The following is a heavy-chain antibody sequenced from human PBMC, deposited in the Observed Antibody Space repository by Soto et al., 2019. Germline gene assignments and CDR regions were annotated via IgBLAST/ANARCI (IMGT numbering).Heavy chain of an antibody. CDR3: AKDSGYNYGYFRWFDP. CDR2: IYNRGSA. Sequence: SETLSLTCIVSGGSVNSGGHYWSWIRQPPGKGLEWIGYIYNRGSANYNPSLNSRVTMSLDTSKSQFSLKLSSVTAADTAVYYCAKDSGYNYGYFRWFDPWGQGTLVTVSS. J-gene: IGHJ5*02. V-gene: IGHV4-61*08. CDR1: GGSVNSGGHY. D-gene: IGHD5-18*01.